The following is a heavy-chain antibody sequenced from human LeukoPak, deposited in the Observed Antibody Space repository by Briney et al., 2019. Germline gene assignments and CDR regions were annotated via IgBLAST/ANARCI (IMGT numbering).Heavy chain of an antibody. V-gene: IGHV1-46*01. CDR2: INPSGGST. CDR1: GYTFTSYY. CDR3: ARGTPTTVSFDY. D-gene: IGHD4-11*01. J-gene: IGHJ4*02. Sequence: ASVKVSCTASGYTFTSYYMHWVRQAPGQGLEWMGIINPSGGSTSYAQKFQGRVTMTRDTSTSTVYIELSSLRSEDTAVYYCARGTPTTVSFDYWGQGTLVTVSS.